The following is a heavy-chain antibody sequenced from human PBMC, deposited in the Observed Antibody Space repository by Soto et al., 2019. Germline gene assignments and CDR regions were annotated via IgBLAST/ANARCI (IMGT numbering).Heavy chain of an antibody. D-gene: IGHD6-19*01. CDR1: GGTFSSYA. CDR3: AIDYGSGWHQPSNYYYYGMDV. CDR2: IIPIFGTT. J-gene: IGHJ6*02. V-gene: IGHV1-69*13. Sequence: SVKVSCKASGGTFSSYAISWVRQAPGQGLEWKGGIIPIFGTTNYAQKFQGRVTITADESTSTAYMELSSLRSEDTAVYYCAIDYGSGWHQPSNYYYYGMDVWGQGTTVTVSS.